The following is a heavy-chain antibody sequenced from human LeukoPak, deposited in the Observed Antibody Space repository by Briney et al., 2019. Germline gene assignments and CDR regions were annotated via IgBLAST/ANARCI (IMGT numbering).Heavy chain of an antibody. CDR2: IHPSGINT. Sequence: GGSLRLSCAASGFTFSSYSMNWVRQAPGKGLEWVSTIHPSGINTHHADSVKGRFTISRDNSKATLYLQINSLRVQDPASNYCPRDPSPLLAPEDPGAQGTLVGVSS. V-gene: IGHV3-23*05. CDR3: PRDPSPLLAPEDP. CDR1: GFTFSSYS. J-gene: IGHJ5*02. D-gene: IGHD3-3*02.